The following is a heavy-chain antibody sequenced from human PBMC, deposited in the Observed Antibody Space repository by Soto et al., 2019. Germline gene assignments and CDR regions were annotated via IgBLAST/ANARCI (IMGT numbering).Heavy chain of an antibody. D-gene: IGHD2-15*01. CDR1: GGSISSGGYY. J-gene: IGHJ3*02. Sequence: SETLSLTCTVSGGSISSGGYYWSWIRQQPGKGLEWIGYIYYSGSTYYNPSLKSRVTISVDTSKNQFTLKLSSVTAADTAVYYCARSYCSGGSCYNAFDIWGQGTMV. CDR3: ARSYCSGGSCYNAFDI. CDR2: IYYSGST. V-gene: IGHV4-31*03.